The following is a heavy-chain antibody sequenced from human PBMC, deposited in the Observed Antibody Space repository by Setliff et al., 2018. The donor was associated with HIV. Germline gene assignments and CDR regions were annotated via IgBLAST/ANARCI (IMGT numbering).Heavy chain of an antibody. CDR3: AKDLVYYDSSGDLDY. V-gene: IGHV3-23*01. J-gene: IGHJ4*02. D-gene: IGHD3-22*01. CDR1: GFRFRTYA. Sequence: GGSLRLSCVASGFRFRTYAMSWVRQSQGKGLEWVSLISGSGGSPYYADSVKGRFTISRDNSKNTLYLQMNSLRAEDTAVYYCAKDLVYYDSSGDLDYWGQGTLVTVSS. CDR2: ISGSGGSP.